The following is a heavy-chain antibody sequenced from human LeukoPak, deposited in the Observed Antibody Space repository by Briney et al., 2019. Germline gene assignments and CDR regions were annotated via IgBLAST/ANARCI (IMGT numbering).Heavy chain of an antibody. D-gene: IGHD3-10*01. Sequence: ASVKVSCQASGGTFRSYAISWVRPAPGQGLEWMGGIIPAFGTTNYAQKFQGRVTITSDESTGTAYMELSSLRSDDTAVYYCARGGQAYYGSGTSYYYYMDVWGTGTTVTISS. J-gene: IGHJ6*03. CDR1: GGTFRSYA. CDR2: IIPAFGTT. CDR3: ARGGQAYYGSGTSYYYYMDV. V-gene: IGHV1-69*13.